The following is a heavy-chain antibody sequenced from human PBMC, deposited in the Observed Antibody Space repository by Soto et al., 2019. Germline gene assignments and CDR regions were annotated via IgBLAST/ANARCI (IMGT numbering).Heavy chain of an antibody. Sequence: LSLTCTVSGASMSSHYWTWLRQSPGKGLEWIGYISYSGSTYYNPSHKSRVTISADTSRNQFSLKLSAVISADTAVYYCARADPDASVGYWGQGTLVTVSS. D-gene: IGHD3-16*01. J-gene: IGHJ4*02. CDR1: GASMSSHY. V-gene: IGHV4-59*11. CDR2: ISYSGST. CDR3: ARADPDASVGY.